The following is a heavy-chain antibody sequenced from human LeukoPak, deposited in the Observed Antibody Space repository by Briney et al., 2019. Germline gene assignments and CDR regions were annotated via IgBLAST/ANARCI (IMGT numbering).Heavy chain of an antibody. V-gene: IGHV4-4*07. J-gene: IGHJ4*02. D-gene: IGHD2-2*01. CDR3: AGGYGSSWSFDH. CDR1: GGPISSYY. Sequence: SETLSLTCTVSGGPISSYYWSWIRQPAGKGLEWIGRIYSSGSTNYNPSLKSRVTMSVDTSKNQYYLKVSSVTAADTAVYYCAGGYGSSWSFDHWGQGTLVTVSS. CDR2: IYSSGST.